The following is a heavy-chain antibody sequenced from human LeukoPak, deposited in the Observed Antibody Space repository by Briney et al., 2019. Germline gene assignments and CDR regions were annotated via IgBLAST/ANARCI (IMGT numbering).Heavy chain of an antibody. D-gene: IGHD6-19*01. CDR1: GDSISSRNYY. Sequence: SETLSLTCTVSGDSISSRNYYWGWVRQPPGKGLEWIGTIYYSGSTDYNPSLKSRVTISVGTSKNQFSLNVNSVTAADTAVYYCASGYSSGWHYWGQATLVTVSS. V-gene: IGHV4-39*01. CDR3: ASGYSSGWHY. J-gene: IGHJ4*02. CDR2: IYYSGST.